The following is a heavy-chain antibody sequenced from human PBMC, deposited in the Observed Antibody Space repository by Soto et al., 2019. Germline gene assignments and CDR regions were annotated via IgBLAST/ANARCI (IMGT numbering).Heavy chain of an antibody. CDR2: ISTSNGNT. Sequence: QVQLVQSGVEVKKPGASVKVSCKASGYICSSYGLSWVRLAPGQGLEWMGWISTSNGNTKCAQKFQDRVAMTTDTSTCTAYMELRSLRSDDSAVYYCARTLSSSSSPYYFNFWGQGTLVSVSS. J-gene: IGHJ4*02. V-gene: IGHV1-18*04. CDR3: ARTLSSSSSPYYFNF. CDR1: GYICSSYG. D-gene: IGHD6-6*01.